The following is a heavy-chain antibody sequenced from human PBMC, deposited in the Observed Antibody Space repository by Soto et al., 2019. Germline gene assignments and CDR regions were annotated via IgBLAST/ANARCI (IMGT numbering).Heavy chain of an antibody. CDR3: AVFFQAEDGIRDVRSVSAFLLNRSSDL. D-gene: IGHD2-15*01. Sequence: GKRLEWIGSIYYSGSTYYNPSLKSRVTISVDTSKNQFSLKLSSVTAADTAVYYCAVFFQAEDGIRDVRSVSAFLLNRSSDL. CDR2: IYYSGST. V-gene: IGHV4-39*01. J-gene: IGHJ2*01.